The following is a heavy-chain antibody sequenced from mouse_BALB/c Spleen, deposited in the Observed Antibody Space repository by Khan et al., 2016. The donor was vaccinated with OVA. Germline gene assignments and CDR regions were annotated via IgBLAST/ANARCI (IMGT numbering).Heavy chain of an antibody. D-gene: IGHD4-1*01. J-gene: IGHJ3*01. CDR3: ASHLTGSFAY. CDR1: GFTFSTYA. CDR2: ISSGGDYT. V-gene: IGHV5-6*01. Sequence: EVQLVESGGGLVKPGGSLKLSCAASGFTFSTYAMSWVRQTPDKRLEWVATISSGGDYTYYPDSVKGRFTISRDNAKNTLYLQMSRLKSEDTAMYYCASHLTGSFAYWGQGTLVTVSA.